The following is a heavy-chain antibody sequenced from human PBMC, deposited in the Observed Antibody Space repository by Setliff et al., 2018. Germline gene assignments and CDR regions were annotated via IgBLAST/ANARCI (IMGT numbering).Heavy chain of an antibody. J-gene: IGHJ4*02. V-gene: IGHV4-34*01. CDR1: GGTFSDYH. Sequence: ETLSLTCAAYGGTFSDYHWTWIRQSPEKGLEWIGEINHRGSTNYNPSLKSRVTISIDTSRDQFSLKLISMIAADTAVYYCARDRVVVLAGRRGFYFDYWGQGTLVTVSS. CDR2: INHRGST. CDR3: ARDRVVVLAGRRGFYFDY. D-gene: IGHD2-15*01.